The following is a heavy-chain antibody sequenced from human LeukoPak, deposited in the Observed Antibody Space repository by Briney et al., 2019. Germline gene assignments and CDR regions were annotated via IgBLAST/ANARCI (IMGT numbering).Heavy chain of an antibody. J-gene: IGHJ4*02. D-gene: IGHD3-22*01. CDR3: AKNPQYYYDSSGFFEY. CDR1: GFTFSSYS. V-gene: IGHV3-23*01. Sequence: GGSLRLSCAASGFTFSSYSMNWVRQAPGKGLEWVSAISGSGGSTYYADSVKGRFTISRDNSKNTLYLQMSSLRVEDTAVYYCAKNPQYYYDSSGFFEYWGQGTLVTVSS. CDR2: ISGSGGST.